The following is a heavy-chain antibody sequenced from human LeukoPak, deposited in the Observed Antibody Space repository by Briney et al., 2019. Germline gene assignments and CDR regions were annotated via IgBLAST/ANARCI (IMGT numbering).Heavy chain of an antibody. J-gene: IGHJ4*02. D-gene: IGHD5-18*01. CDR2: IYYSGST. V-gene: IGHV4-39*01. CDR3: ARQRYSYGQGDY. Sequence: SETLSLTCTVSGGSISSSSYYWDRIRQPPGKGLEWIGSIYYSGSTYYNPSLKSRVTTSVDTSKNQFSLKLSSVTAADTAVYCCARQRYSYGQGDYWGQGTLVTVSS. CDR1: GGSISSSSYY.